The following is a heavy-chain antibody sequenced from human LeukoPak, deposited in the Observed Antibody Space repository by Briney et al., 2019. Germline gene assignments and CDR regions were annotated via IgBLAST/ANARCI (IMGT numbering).Heavy chain of an antibody. Sequence: PGGSLRLSCTASGFIFGDYAMSWVRQAPGKGLEWVSSITSSSSYIYYADSVKGRFTISRDNAKNSLYLQMNSLRAEDTAVYYCARDPYSGNYGNYYYYYMDVWGKGTTVTISS. J-gene: IGHJ6*03. CDR1: GFIFGDYA. CDR2: ITSSSSYI. D-gene: IGHD1-26*01. CDR3: ARDPYSGNYGNYYYYYMDV. V-gene: IGHV3-21*01.